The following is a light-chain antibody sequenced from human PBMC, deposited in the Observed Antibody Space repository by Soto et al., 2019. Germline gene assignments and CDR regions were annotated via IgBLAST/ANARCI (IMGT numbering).Light chain of an antibody. CDR1: QSLRDN. J-gene: IGKJ1*01. CDR3: QQYDDWPLR. Sequence: EIVMTQSPATLSVSPGERATLSCRASQSLRDNLAWYQQKPGQAPRLLIYGASTRATGIPARFSGSGSGTEFTLTISGLQSEDFAVYYCQQYDDWPLRFGQGTKVEIK. V-gene: IGKV3-15*01. CDR2: GAS.